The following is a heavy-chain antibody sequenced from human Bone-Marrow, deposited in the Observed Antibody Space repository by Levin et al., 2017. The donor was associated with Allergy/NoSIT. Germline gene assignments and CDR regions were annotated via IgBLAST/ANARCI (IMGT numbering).Heavy chain of an antibody. J-gene: IGHJ4*02. V-gene: IGHV4-39*07. Sequence: PSETLSLTCSVSGDSISGSTSYWAWIRQRPGKGLEWLGSVYYSGSTYDNPSLRSRVTISVDTSKNQFSLKLTSVTAADTAVYFCARDPQGYSDTNGYYDYWGQGTLVTVSS. D-gene: IGHD3-22*01. CDR2: VYYSGST. CDR3: ARDPQGYSDTNGYYDY. CDR1: GDSISGSTSY.